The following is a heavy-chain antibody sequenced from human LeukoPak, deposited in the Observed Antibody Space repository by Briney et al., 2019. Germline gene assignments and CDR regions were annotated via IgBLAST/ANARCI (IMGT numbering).Heavy chain of an antibody. Sequence: GGSLRLSCAASGFTFDDYAMNWVRQAPGKGLEWVSGINWNGDSTGYVDSVKGRFTISRDNAKNSLYLQMNSLRVEDTALYYCARDRAIAVDVGVDYWGQGTLVTVSS. J-gene: IGHJ4*02. CDR2: INWNGDST. D-gene: IGHD6-19*01. CDR1: GFTFDDYA. V-gene: IGHV3-20*04. CDR3: ARDRAIAVDVGVDY.